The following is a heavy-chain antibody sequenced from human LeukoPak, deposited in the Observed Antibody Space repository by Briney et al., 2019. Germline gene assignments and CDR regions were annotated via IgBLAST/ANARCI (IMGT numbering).Heavy chain of an antibody. CDR3: ARGLRDSGSYQDYYGMDV. CDR2: IYYSGST. D-gene: IGHD1-26*01. Sequence: PSETLSLTCTVSGGSISSSSYYWHWIRQPPGKGLEWIASIYYSGSTYYNPSLKSRVTISVDTSKNQFSLKLSSVTAADTAVHYCARGLRDSGSYQDYYGMDVWGQGTTVTVSS. V-gene: IGHV4-39*07. CDR1: GGSISSSSYY. J-gene: IGHJ6*02.